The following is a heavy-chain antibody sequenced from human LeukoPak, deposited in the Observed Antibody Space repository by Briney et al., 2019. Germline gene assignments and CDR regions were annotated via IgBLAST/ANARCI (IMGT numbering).Heavy chain of an antibody. CDR2: NYPGDSYP. Sequence: GESLKISCKGFGYSFPSYWIGWVRPMPGKGLGWMGSNYPGDSYPRYIPAVEGQVTISADKSISTAYLQWSSRKTSDTAVYYCARHAEMATISPNYYYYYYMDVWGKGTTVTVSS. D-gene: IGHD5-24*01. CDR3: ARHAEMATISPNYYYYYYMDV. V-gene: IGHV5-51*01. J-gene: IGHJ6*03. CDR1: GYSFPSYW.